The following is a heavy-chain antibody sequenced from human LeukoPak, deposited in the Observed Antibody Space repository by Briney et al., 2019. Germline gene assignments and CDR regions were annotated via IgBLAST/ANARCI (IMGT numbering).Heavy chain of an antibody. Sequence: GGSLRLSCAASGFTFSSYAMSWVRQAPGKGLDWVSAISGSGGSTYYADSVKGRFTISRDNSKDPLYLQMNSLRAEDAAVYYCAKPYGDFDFDYCGQGTLATVYS. CDR2: ISGSGGST. CDR3: AKPYGDFDFDY. CDR1: GFTFSSYA. V-gene: IGHV3-23*01. D-gene: IGHD4-17*01. J-gene: IGHJ4*02.